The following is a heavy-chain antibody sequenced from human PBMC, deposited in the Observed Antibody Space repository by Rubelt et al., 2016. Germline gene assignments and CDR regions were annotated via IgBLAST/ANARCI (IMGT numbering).Heavy chain of an antibody. CDR2: ISGSGGST. CDR1: GFTFSSYA. J-gene: IGHJ6*02. Sequence: SGFTFSSYAMSWVRQAPGKGLEWVSGISGSGGSTHHADSVKGRFTISRDNSKNTLYLQMNSLRAEDTAVYYCAREGYYYYYGMDVWGQGTTVTVSS. CDR3: AREGYYYYYGMDV. V-gene: IGHV3-23*01.